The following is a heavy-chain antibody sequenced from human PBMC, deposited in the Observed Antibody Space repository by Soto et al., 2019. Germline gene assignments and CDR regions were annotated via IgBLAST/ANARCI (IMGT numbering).Heavy chain of an antibody. J-gene: IGHJ6*02. CDR1: GYSFTSYW. D-gene: IGHD6-6*01. CDR3: ARGSSGYYYGMDV. CDR2: IYPGDSDT. Sequence: GESLKISCKGSGYSFTSYWIGWVRQTPVKGLEWMGIIYPGDSDTRYSPSFQGQVTISADKSISTAYLQWSSLKASDTAMYYCARGSSGYYYGMDVWGQGTTVTVSS. V-gene: IGHV5-51*01.